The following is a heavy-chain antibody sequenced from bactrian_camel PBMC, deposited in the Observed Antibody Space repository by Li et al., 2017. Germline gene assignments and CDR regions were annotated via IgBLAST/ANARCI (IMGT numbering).Heavy chain of an antibody. CDR1: GFTFSSLW. CDR2: IDNNGGTI. CDR3: ATDFNLFNLVVAVMVRRSFGC. Sequence: HVQLVESGGGLEQTAGSLRLSCAASGFTFSSLWMFWVRQAPGKGLEFISRIDNNGGTIDYADSVKGRFTISRDNAKSTLYLQMNSLKAEDTAVYYCATDFNLFNLVVAVMVRRSFGCWGQGTQVTVS. D-gene: IGHD3*01. V-gene: IGHV3S1*01. J-gene: IGHJ6*01.